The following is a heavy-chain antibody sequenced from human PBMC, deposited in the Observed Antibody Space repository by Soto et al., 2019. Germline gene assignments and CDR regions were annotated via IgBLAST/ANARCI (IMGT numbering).Heavy chain of an antibody. V-gene: IGHV1-18*04. D-gene: IGHD4-17*01. CDR1: GERFTTYG. Sequence: ASVKVSCKASGERFTTYGISWVRQAPGQGLEWMGWISTYNTNTNYAPKFQGRLLLTTDTSTTTAHMELRSLRPDDTAVYYCARWAGQVRDYGGPFDYWGQGTLVTVSS. CDR2: ISTYNTNT. CDR3: ARWAGQVRDYGGPFDY. J-gene: IGHJ4*02.